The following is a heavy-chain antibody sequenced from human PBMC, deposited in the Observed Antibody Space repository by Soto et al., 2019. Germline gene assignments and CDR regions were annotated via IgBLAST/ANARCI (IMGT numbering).Heavy chain of an antibody. CDR2: ISGTGGTT. CDR1: RFTFSMHA. CDR3: TNSRSSVYYQNGFDI. V-gene: IGHV3-23*01. J-gene: IGHJ3*02. Sequence: GGSLRLSCAASRFTFSMHAMSWVRQAPGKGLEWVSGISGTGGTTYYADSVKGRFTISRDNSKNTLYLQMTSLRAEDTAVYYCTNSRSSVYYQNGFDIWGQGTMVTVSS. D-gene: IGHD3-22*01.